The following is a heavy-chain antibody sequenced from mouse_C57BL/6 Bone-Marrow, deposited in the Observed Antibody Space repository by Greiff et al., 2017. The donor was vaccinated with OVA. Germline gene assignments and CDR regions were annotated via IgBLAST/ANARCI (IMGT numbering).Heavy chain of an antibody. V-gene: IGHV1-55*01. J-gene: IGHJ4*01. D-gene: IGHD2-5*01. Sequence: VQLQQPGAELVKPGASVKMSCKASGYTFTSYWITWVKQRPGQGLEWIGDIYPGSGSTNYNEKFKSKATLTVDTSSSTAYMQLSSLTSEDSAVYYCARENSNFFLYYAMDYWGQGTSVTVSS. CDR2: IYPGSGST. CDR1: GYTFTSYW. CDR3: ARENSNFFLYYAMDY.